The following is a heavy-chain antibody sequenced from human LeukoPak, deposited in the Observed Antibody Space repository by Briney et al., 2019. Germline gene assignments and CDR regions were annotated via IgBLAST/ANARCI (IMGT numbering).Heavy chain of an antibody. V-gene: IGHV3-74*01. CDR1: GFTFSSYA. CDR2: INSDGINT. D-gene: IGHD6-13*01. Sequence: GGSLRLSCAASGFTFSSYAMSWVRQAPGKGLVWVSRINSDGINTSYADSVKGRFTISRDNAKNTLNLQMNSLRAEDTAVYYCARGTQSRTIAAAGRIDYWGQGALVTVSS. CDR3: ARGTQSRTIAAAGRIDY. J-gene: IGHJ4*02.